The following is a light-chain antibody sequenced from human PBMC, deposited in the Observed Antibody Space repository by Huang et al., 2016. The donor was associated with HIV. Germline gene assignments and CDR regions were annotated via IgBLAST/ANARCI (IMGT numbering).Light chain of an antibody. CDR2: DTS. V-gene: IGKV3-11*01. J-gene: IGKJ4*01. Sequence: EIVLTQSPGTLSLSPGERATLSCRASLSVGTLLAWFQQKRGQTPRLLIFDTSYRATGVPARFSGAGSGTDFTLTINNLEPEDFAVYFCQQRYNWPLTFGGGTTVEI. CDR1: LSVGTL. CDR3: QQRYNWPLT.